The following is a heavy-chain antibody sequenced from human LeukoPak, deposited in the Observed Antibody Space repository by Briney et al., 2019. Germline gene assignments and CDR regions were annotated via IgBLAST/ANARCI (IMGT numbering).Heavy chain of an antibody. Sequence: GGSLRLSCAASGFTVSSNYMSWVRQAPGKGLVWVSVIHTGGSTYYADSVKGRFTISRDTSNNTLYLQMNSLRAEDTAVYYCAREGKWLQLRYFDYWGQGTLVTVSS. CDR1: GFTVSSNY. CDR2: IHTGGST. D-gene: IGHD5-24*01. J-gene: IGHJ4*02. V-gene: IGHV3-53*01. CDR3: AREGKWLQLRYFDY.